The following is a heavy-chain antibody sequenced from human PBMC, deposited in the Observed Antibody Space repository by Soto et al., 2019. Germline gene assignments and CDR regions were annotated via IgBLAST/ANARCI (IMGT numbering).Heavy chain of an antibody. Sequence: SETLSLTCTVSSDSISSYYWSWIRQPPGKRLEWIGYIFHSGSTNYNPSLKSRVTMSLDTSKNQFSLNLSSVTAADTAVYYCARQPYLSGFGYMDVWGKGTTVTVSS. J-gene: IGHJ6*03. D-gene: IGHD3-9*01. CDR3: ARQPYLSGFGYMDV. V-gene: IGHV4-59*08. CDR1: SDSISSYY. CDR2: IFHSGST.